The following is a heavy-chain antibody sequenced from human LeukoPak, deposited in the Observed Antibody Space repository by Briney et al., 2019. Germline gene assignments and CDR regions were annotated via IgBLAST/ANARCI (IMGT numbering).Heavy chain of an antibody. J-gene: IGHJ4*02. V-gene: IGHV3-30*02. CDR2: IRYDGSNK. D-gene: IGHD1-26*01. CDR3: AKDFIIVGAFDY. Sequence: PGGSLRLSCAASGFTFSNAWMSWVRQAPGKGLEWVAFIRYDGSNKYYADSVKGRFTISRDNSKNTLYLQMNSLRAEDTAVYYCAKDFIIVGAFDYWGQGALVTVSS. CDR1: GFTFSNAW.